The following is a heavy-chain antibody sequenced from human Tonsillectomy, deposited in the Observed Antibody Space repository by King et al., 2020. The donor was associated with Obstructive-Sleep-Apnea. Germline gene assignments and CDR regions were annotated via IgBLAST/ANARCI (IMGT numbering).Heavy chain of an antibody. CDR1: GFTLSDYY. V-gene: IGHV3-11*06. CDR3: ARDHVLYYYDSSGYYPTSDY. J-gene: IGHJ4*02. Sequence: QLVQSGGGLVKPGGSLRLSCAASGFTLSDYYMSWIRQAPGKGLEWVSYISSSSTYTNYADSVKGRFTISRDTAKNSLYLQMNSLRAEDTAVYYCARDHVLYYYDSSGYYPTSDYWGQGTLVTVSS. CDR2: ISSSSTYT. D-gene: IGHD3-22*01.